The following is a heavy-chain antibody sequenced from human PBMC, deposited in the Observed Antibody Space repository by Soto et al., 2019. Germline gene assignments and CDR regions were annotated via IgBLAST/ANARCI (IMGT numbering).Heavy chain of an antibody. D-gene: IGHD6-19*01. J-gene: IGHJ4*02. CDR2: ISSNGGST. CDR3: VKATPIAVAEGVEKFDY. CDR1: GFTFSSYA. Sequence: GGSLRLSCSAAGFTFSSYAMHWVRQAPGKGLEYVSAISSNGGSTYYADSVKGRFTISRDNSKNTLYLQMSSLRAEDAAVYYCVKATPIAVAEGVEKFDYWGQGTLVTVSS. V-gene: IGHV3-64D*08.